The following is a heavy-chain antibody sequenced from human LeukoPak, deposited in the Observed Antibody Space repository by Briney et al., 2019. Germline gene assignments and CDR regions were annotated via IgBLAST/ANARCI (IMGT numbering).Heavy chain of an antibody. V-gene: IGHV3-33*08. J-gene: IGHJ6*02. CDR3: ARERTLYVSGSGYGMDV. CDR1: GFSLSSYA. Sequence: PGGSLRLSCAASGFSLSSYAMHWVRQAPGKGLEWVALIWNDGSNKYYADSVKGRFTISRDSSKNTLYLEMSSLRAEDTAVYFCARERTLYVSGSGYGMDVWGQGTTVTVSS. CDR2: IWNDGSNK. D-gene: IGHD3-10*01.